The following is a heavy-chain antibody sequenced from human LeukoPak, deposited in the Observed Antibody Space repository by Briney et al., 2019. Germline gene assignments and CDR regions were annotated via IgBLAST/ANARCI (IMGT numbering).Heavy chain of an antibody. CDR1: GFTFSSYG. CDR3: AKGRYSTGPRDGLDY. V-gene: IGHV3-23*01. J-gene: IGHJ4*02. CDR2: ISATVGST. Sequence: PRGSLRLSCAASGFTFSSYGMTWVRQAPGKGLEWVSAISATVGSTYYAESVKGRFTISRDNSKNTVDLQMDSLRAEDTAIYYCAKGRYSTGPRDGLDYWGQGTLVSVSS. D-gene: IGHD2-8*02.